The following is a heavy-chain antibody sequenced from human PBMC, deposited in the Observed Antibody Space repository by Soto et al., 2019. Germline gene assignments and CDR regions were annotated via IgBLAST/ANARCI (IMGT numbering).Heavy chain of an antibody. V-gene: IGHV4-31*03. CDR2: IYYSGST. D-gene: IGHD3-9*01. CDR1: GGSISSGGYY. Sequence: PSETLSLTCTVSGGSISSGGYYWSWIRQHPGKGLEWIGYIYYSGSTNYNPSLKSRVTISVDTSKNQFSLKLSSVTAADTAVYYCARTFINYDILTGYYNAPYYYYYMDVWGKGTTVTVSS. CDR3: ARTFINYDILTGYYNAPYYYYYMDV. J-gene: IGHJ6*03.